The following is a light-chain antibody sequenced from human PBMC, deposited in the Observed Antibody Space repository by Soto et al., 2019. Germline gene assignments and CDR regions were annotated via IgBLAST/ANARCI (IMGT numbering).Light chain of an antibody. V-gene: IGKV3-20*01. CDR2: AAS. CDR3: QQYGSSLYT. Sequence: EIVLTQSPGTLSLSPGERATLSCRAGQTVNNNYVPWYQQKSGQAPRLLIFAASSRATGIPDRFSGSGSGTDFTLTISRLEPEDFAVYYCQQYGSSLYTFGQGTKLEIK. J-gene: IGKJ2*01. CDR1: QTVNNNY.